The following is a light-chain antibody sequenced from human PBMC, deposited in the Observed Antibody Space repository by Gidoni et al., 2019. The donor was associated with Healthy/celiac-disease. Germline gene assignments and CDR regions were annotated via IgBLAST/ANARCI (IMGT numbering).Light chain of an antibody. J-gene: IGKJ2*01. V-gene: IGKV3-15*01. CDR1: QRVSSS. CDR3: QQYNNWSPLT. Sequence: ELVMTQSPATLSVSPGERATLSCRASQRVSSSLAWYQQKPGQAPRLLIYDASTRATGIPARFSGSGSGTEVTLTISSLQSEDVAVYYCQQYNNWSPLTFGQGTKLEIK. CDR2: DAS.